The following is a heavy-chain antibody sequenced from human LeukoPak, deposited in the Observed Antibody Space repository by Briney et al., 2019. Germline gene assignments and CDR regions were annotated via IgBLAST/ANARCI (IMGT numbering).Heavy chain of an antibody. CDR3: ARTRYCSSTSCDMGAPDY. CDR2: SYYSVRT. D-gene: IGHD2-2*02. Sequence: SEALSLTCTVSGGSISSSSYYGGWIRQPAGEGREWIVCSYYSVRTYHNPSLKSRVTISVDTSKNQFSLKLSSVTAADTAVYYCARTRYCSSTSCDMGAPDYWGQGTLVTVSS. CDR1: GGSISSSSYY. V-gene: IGHV4-39*01. J-gene: IGHJ4*02.